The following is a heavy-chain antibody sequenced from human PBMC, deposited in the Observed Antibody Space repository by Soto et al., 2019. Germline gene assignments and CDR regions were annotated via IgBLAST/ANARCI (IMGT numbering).Heavy chain of an antibody. V-gene: IGHV4-4*02. D-gene: IGHD1-1*01. J-gene: IGHJ5*01. CDR2: VHISGHS. CDR1: GGSVRAPDW. Sequence: SETLSLTCTLSGGSVRAPDWWSWVRQSPDKGLEWIAEVHISGHSNYNPSLRSRVSVSIDSSKNQFYLNLNSVTAADTAIYYCARVRQGCSANNCCFDPWGQGTQVTVPQ. CDR3: ARVRQGCSANNCCFDP.